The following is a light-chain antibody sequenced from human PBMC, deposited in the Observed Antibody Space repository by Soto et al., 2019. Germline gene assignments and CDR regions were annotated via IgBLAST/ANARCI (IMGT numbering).Light chain of an antibody. J-gene: IGLJ2*01. V-gene: IGLV2-14*01. CDR3: SSYTSSSTLLV. CDR1: SSDVGGYNY. Sequence: QSALTQPASVSGSPGQSITISCTGTSSDVGGYNYVSWYQQHPGKAPKLMIYEVSNRPSGXXNRFSGSKSGNTASLTISGLQAEDEADYYCSSYTSSSTLLVFGGGTKVTVL. CDR2: EVS.